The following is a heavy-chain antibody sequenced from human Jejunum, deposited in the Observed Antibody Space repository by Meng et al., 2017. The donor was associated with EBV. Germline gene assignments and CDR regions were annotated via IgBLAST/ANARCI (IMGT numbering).Heavy chain of an antibody. Sequence: QAQLVXSGAEVKKPGASEKVSCKASGYTFTDYYILWVRQVPGQRPEWMGWISPNSGATNYAQIFQGSVTFTTDTSITTAYMEMSSLRFEDTAVYFCTRAARVFGDYAWFGPGGQGTLVTVSS. V-gene: IGHV1-2*04. CDR2: ISPNSGAT. D-gene: IGHD4-17*01. J-gene: IGHJ5*02. CDR3: TRAARVFGDYAWFGP. CDR1: GYTFTDYY.